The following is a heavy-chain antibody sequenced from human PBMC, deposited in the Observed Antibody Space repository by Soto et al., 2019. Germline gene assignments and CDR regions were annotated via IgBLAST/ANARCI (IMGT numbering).Heavy chain of an antibody. CDR2: ISYDGSNK. V-gene: IGHV3-30*18. CDR1: GFTFSSYG. D-gene: IGHD6-19*01. Sequence: PVGSLRLSCAASGFTFSSYGMHWVRQAPGKGLEWVAVISYDGSNKYYADSVKGRFTISRDNSKNTLYLQMNSLRAEDTAVYYCAKRRLSSGWYLDYWGQGTLVTVSS. CDR3: AKRRLSSGWYLDY. J-gene: IGHJ4*02.